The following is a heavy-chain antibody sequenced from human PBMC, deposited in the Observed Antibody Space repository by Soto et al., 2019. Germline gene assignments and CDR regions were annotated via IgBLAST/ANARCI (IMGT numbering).Heavy chain of an antibody. Sequence: GGSLRLSCAASGFTFITYAMSWVRQAPGKGLEWVSSINSGGGGTFYSDSVKGRFTISRDNSKNTLYLQINSLRAEDTAVYYCAKRGTYYFDYWGQGALVTVSS. D-gene: IGHD2-15*01. CDR3: AKRGTYYFDY. V-gene: IGHV3-23*01. CDR1: GFTFITYA. J-gene: IGHJ4*02. CDR2: INSGGGGT.